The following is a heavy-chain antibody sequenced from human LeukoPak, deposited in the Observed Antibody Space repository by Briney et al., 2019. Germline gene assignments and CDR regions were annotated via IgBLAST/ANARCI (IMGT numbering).Heavy chain of an antibody. CDR2: INSDGSST. V-gene: IGHV3-74*01. J-gene: IGHJ3*02. CDR1: GFTFSSYW. CDR3: ASVNHIAAATDAFDI. D-gene: IGHD6-13*01. Sequence: GGSLRLSCAASGFTFSSYWMHWVRQAPGKGLVWVSRINSDGSSTSYADSVKGRFTISRDNAKNTLYLQMNSLRAEDTAVYYCASVNHIAAATDAFDIWGQGTMVTVSS.